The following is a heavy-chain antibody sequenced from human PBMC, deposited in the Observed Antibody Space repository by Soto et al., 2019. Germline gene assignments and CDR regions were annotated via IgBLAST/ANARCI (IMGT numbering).Heavy chain of an antibody. Sequence: GGSLRLSCAASGFTFSIYAMSWFRQAPGKGLEWVSAISGSGGSTYYADSVKGRFTISRDNSKNTLYLQMNSLRAEDTAVYYCAGSIAAAGTFGPQGYWGQGTLVTVSS. J-gene: IGHJ4*02. D-gene: IGHD6-13*01. CDR1: GFTFSIYA. CDR3: AGSIAAAGTFGPQGY. V-gene: IGHV3-23*01. CDR2: ISGSGGST.